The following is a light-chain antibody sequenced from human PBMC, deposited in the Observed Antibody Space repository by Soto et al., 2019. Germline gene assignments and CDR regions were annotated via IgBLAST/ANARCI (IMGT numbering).Light chain of an antibody. CDR3: LQRIDVPFT. Sequence: EIVVTQAPLSLAVTPGEPASISCRSSRSLFDRDDGNTYIDWYLKKPGQSPQLLIYALSYRASGVSDRFSGSGSCTDFTLKISRVEADDVGVYYCLQRIDVPFTCGPGTKVDI. V-gene: IGKV2-40*01. CDR2: ALS. J-gene: IGKJ3*01. CDR1: RSLFDRDDGNTY.